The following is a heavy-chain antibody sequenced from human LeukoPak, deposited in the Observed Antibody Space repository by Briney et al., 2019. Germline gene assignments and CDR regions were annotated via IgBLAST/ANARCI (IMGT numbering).Heavy chain of an antibody. CDR2: ISWNSGSI. CDR1: GFTFSSYA. D-gene: IGHD3-9*01. CDR3: AKDIGRYFDWSHAFDI. V-gene: IGHV3-9*01. J-gene: IGHJ3*02. Sequence: PGGSLRLSCAASGFTFSSYAMHWVRQAPGKGLEWVSGISWNSGSIGYADSVKGRFTISRDNAKNSLYLQMNSLRAEDTALYYCAKDIGRYFDWSHAFDIWGQGTMVTVSS.